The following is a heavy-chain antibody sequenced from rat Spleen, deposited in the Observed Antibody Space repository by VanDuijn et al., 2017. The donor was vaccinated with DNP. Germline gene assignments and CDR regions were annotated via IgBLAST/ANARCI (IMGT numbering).Heavy chain of an antibody. CDR3: ATHRFGY. CDR2: STYDGSRT. J-gene: IGHJ3*01. CDR1: GFTFSDYN. V-gene: IGHV5S10*01. Sequence: EVQLVESGGGLVQPGRSLKLSCAASGFTFSDYNMAWVRQAPKKGLEWVATSTYDGSRTYYRESVKGRFVISRDNAKSTLFLQMDSLRSEDTATYYCATHRFGYWGQGTLVTVSS.